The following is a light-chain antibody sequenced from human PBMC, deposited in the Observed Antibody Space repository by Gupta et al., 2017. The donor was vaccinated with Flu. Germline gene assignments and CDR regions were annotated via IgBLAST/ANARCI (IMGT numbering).Light chain of an antibody. J-gene: IGKJ1*01. CDR1: RNIKIY. V-gene: IGKV1-39*01. CDR3: QESVIDLQWT. Sequence: SSVYASVGDRVTLSCRASRNIKIYLNWYKQKAGKPPKLLVYGASSLKSGVPSRFIDSGYGKDLTLTINSRQKEDFATYYCQESVIDLQWTFGQGTKVEVK. CDR2: GAS.